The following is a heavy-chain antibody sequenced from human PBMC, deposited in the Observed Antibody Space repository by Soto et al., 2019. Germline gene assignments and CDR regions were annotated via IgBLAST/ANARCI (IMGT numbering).Heavy chain of an antibody. CDR3: AIHYDFWSGYADY. Sequence: SETLSLTCTVSGGSISSSSYYWGWIRQPPGKGLEWIGSIYYSGSTYYNPSLKSRVTISVDTSKNQFSLKLSSVTAADTAVYYCAIHYDFWSGYADYWGQGTLVTVSS. CDR1: GGSISSSSYY. V-gene: IGHV4-39*01. J-gene: IGHJ4*02. D-gene: IGHD3-3*01. CDR2: IYYSGST.